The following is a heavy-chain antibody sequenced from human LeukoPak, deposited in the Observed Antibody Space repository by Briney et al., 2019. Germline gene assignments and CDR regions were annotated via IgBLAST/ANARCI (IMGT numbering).Heavy chain of an antibody. CDR3: ARDVHSGAFDY. V-gene: IGHV3-23*01. D-gene: IGHD6-19*01. CDR2: ISDSGGST. J-gene: IGHJ4*02. CDR1: GFTFSSNA. Sequence: GGSLRLSCAASGFTFSSNAMSWVRQAPGKGLEWVSSISDSGGSTHYADSANGRFTIARDNSKNTLSLQMNSLRAEGTAVYYCARDVHSGAFDYWGQGTLVTVSS.